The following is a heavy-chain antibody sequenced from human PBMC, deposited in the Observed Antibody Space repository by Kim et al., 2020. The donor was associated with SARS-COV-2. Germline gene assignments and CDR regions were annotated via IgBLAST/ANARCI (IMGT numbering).Heavy chain of an antibody. Sequence: QDGSEKYYVDSVKGRFTISRDNTKNSLYLQMNSLRAEDTAVYYCALPFDYWGQGTLVTVSS. CDR2: QDGSEK. CDR3: ALPFDY. V-gene: IGHV3-7*01. J-gene: IGHJ4*02.